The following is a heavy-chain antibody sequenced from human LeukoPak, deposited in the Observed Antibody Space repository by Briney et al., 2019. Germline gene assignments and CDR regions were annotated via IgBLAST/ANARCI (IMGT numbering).Heavy chain of an antibody. CDR3: ARDRCSSTSCHYYYYYYMDV. V-gene: IGHV3-11*04. J-gene: IGHJ6*03. D-gene: IGHD2-2*01. CDR1: GFTFSDYY. Sequence: PGGSLRLSCAASGFTFSDYYMSWIRQAPGKGLEWVSYISSSGSTIYYADSVKGRFTISRDNAKNSLYLQMNSLRAEDTAVYYCARDRCSSTSCHYYYYYYMDVWGKGTTVTVSS. CDR2: ISSSGSTI.